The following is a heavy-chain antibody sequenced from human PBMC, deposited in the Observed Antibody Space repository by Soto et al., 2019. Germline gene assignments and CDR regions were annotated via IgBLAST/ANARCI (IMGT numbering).Heavy chain of an antibody. V-gene: IGHV4-34*01. CDR2: INHSGST. D-gene: IGHD5-12*01. CDR3: ARGHGVAYNY. Sequence: SETLSLTCAVYGGAFSGYYWSLIRQPPGKGLEWIGEINHSGSTNYNPSLKSRVTISVDTSKNQFSLKLSSVTAADTAVYYCARGHGVAYNYWGQGTLVTVSS. CDR1: GGAFSGYY. J-gene: IGHJ4*02.